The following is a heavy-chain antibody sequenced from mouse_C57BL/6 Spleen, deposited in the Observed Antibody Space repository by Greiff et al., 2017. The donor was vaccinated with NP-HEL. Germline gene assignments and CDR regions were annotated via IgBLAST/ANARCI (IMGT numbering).Heavy chain of an antibody. J-gene: IGHJ1*03. CDR2: IYPGDGDT. CDR3: ARWDYYGSSKYFDV. Sequence: VQLHQSGAELVKPGASVKISCKASGYAFSSYWMNWVKQRPGKGLEWIGQIYPGDGDTNYNGKFKGKATLTADKSSSTAYMQLSSLTSEDSAVYFCARWDYYGSSKYFDVWGTGTTVTVSS. V-gene: IGHV1-80*01. CDR1: GYAFSSYW. D-gene: IGHD1-1*01.